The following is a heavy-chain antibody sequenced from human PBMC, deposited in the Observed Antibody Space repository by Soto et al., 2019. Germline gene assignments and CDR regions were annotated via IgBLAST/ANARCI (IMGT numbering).Heavy chain of an antibody. V-gene: IGHV4-61*01. J-gene: IGHJ4*02. CDR3: ARYCNNFDCHYFQCFDS. D-gene: IGHD2-8*01. Sequence: QVQLRESGPGLLKPSDTLSLTCSVSDGSVRNGMYYWRWVRQAPGKGLEWLGNVHFSGNTIYNPSLMRRVTMSVDMPKNPVFLELTSVTAADTATYYCARYCNNFDCHYFQCFDSWGQGTQVTVSS. CDR1: DGSVRNGMYY. CDR2: VHFSGNT.